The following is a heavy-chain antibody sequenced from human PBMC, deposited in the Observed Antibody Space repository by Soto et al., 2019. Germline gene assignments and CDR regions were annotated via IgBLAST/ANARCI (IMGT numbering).Heavy chain of an antibody. Sequence: QITLKESGPSLVEPTQTLTLTCSFSEFSLSTGGVGVGWIRQPPGKALEWLALIYWDDNKRYRPSLQSRVTITKDTSKNQVVLTLTNVDPMDTGTYYCAHRDTVVAGAFDIWGQGTTVTVSS. V-gene: IGHV2-5*02. CDR3: AHRDTVVAGAFDI. D-gene: IGHD2-15*01. J-gene: IGHJ3*02. CDR1: EFSLSTGGVG. CDR2: IYWDDNK.